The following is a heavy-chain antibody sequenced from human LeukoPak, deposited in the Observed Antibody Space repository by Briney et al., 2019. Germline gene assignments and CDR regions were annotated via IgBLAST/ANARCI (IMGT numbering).Heavy chain of an antibody. CDR1: GGTFSSYA. CDR2: ISAYNGNT. CDR3: ARDSPSPDYGGNGDFDY. V-gene: IGHV1-18*01. D-gene: IGHD4-23*01. J-gene: IGHJ4*02. Sequence: RASVKVSCKASGGTFSSYAISWVRQAPGQGLEWMGWISAYNGNTNYAQKLQGRVTMTTDTSTSTAYMELRSLRSDDTAVYYCARDSPSPDYGGNGDFDYWGQGTLVTVSS.